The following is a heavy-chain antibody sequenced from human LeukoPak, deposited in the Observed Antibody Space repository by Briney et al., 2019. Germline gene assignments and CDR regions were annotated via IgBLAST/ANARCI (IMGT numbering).Heavy chain of an antibody. Sequence: GSLRLSCAVSGFTVSNNYMSWVRQAPGKGLEWVSVIYSGGNTYYAESVKGRFTISRDNSNNTLYLQMNSLRVEDTAMYYCARDTVYGSGANWGRGTLVTVSS. J-gene: IGHJ4*02. CDR3: ARDTVYGSGAN. CDR1: GFTVSNNY. D-gene: IGHD3-10*01. V-gene: IGHV3-53*01. CDR2: IYSGGNT.